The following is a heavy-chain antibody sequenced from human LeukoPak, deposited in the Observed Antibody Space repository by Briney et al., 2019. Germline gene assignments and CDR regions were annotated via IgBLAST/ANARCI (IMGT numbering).Heavy chain of an antibody. CDR1: GFTFSSYS. D-gene: IGHD3-10*01. V-gene: IGHV3-21*01. Sequence: PGGSLRLSCAASGFTFSSYSMNWVRQAPGKGLEWVSSISSSSSYIYYADSVKGRFTISRDNAKNSLYLQMNSLRAEDTAVYYCARTPTMVRGKAAFDPWGQGTLVTVSS. J-gene: IGHJ5*02. CDR3: ARTPTMVRGKAAFDP. CDR2: ISSSSSYI.